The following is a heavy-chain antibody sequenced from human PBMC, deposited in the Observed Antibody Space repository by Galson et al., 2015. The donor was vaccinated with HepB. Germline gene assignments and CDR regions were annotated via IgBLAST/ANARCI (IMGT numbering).Heavy chain of an antibody. V-gene: IGHV3-74*01. Sequence: SLRLSCAASGFTFSSYAMHWVRQAPGKGLVWVSRIEGDGSATSYADSVKGRFTISRDNAKNTLYLQMNSLRAEDTAVYYCARETAVAGPDAFDIWGQGTMVTASS. CDR1: GFTFSSYA. J-gene: IGHJ3*02. D-gene: IGHD6-19*01. CDR3: ARETAVAGPDAFDI. CDR2: IEGDGSAT.